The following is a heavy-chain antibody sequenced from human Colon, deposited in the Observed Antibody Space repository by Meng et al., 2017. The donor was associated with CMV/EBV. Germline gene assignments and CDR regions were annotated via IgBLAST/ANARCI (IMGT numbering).Heavy chain of an antibody. D-gene: IGHD1/OR15-1a*01. J-gene: IGHJ6*02. Sequence: NVSCKGSGYSFTSYWIGWVRQMPGKGLEWMGIIYPGDSDTRYSPSFQGQVTISADKSISTAYLQWSSLKASDTAMYYCARRMEQRHYYYYYGMDVWGQGTTVTVSS. CDR1: GYSFTSYW. CDR2: IYPGDSDT. V-gene: IGHV5-51*01. CDR3: ARRMEQRHYYYYYGMDV.